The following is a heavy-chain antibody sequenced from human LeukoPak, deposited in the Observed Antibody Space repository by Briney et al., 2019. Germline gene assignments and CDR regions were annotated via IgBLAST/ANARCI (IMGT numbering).Heavy chain of an antibody. CDR2: VYYSGST. Sequence: SETLSLTCTVSGGSISSYYWSWIRQPPGKGLEWIGYVYYSGSTSYNPSLKGRVTLSVDTSKNQFSLKLRSVTAAGTAVYYCARPKEVDYYYYMDVWGKGTTVTVSS. V-gene: IGHV4-59*01. CDR1: GGSISSYY. CDR3: ARPKEVDYYYYMDV. J-gene: IGHJ6*03. D-gene: IGHD2-2*01.